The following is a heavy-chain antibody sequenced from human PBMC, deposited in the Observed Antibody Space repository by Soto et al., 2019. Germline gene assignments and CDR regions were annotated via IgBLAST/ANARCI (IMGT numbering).Heavy chain of an antibody. CDR3: ARDVAPYYDLLTGSPPGY. CDR1: GSSFTGYY. V-gene: IGHV1-2*02. Sequence: GASVKVSRKASGSSFTGYYMHWVRQAPGQGPEWMGWVNPNSGGTNYARKFQGRVTMTRDTSITTAYMELSGLRSDDTAVYYCARDVAPYYDLLTGSPPGYWGQGTLVTVSS. J-gene: IGHJ4*02. CDR2: VNPNSGGT. D-gene: IGHD3-9*01.